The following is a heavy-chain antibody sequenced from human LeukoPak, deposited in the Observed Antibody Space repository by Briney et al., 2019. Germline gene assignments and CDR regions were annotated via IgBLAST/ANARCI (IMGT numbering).Heavy chain of an antibody. Sequence: ASVKLSCTASGYTFTGYYMHWVRQAPGQGLEWMGGINPNSGGTNYAQKFQGRVTMTRDTSISTAYMELSRLRSDDTAVYYCARDQRVSGYSGYDYYYGMDVWGQGTTVTVSS. D-gene: IGHD5-12*01. CDR3: ARDQRVSGYSGYDYYYGMDV. CDR2: INPNSGGT. CDR1: GYTFTGYY. V-gene: IGHV1-2*02. J-gene: IGHJ6*02.